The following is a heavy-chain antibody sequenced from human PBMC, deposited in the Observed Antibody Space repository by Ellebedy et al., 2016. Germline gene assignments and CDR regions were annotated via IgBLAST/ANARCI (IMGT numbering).Heavy chain of an antibody. J-gene: IGHJ6*03. Sequence: SVKVSXKASGGTFSSYAISWVRQAPGQGLEWMGGIIPIFGTANYAQKFQGRVTITADESTSTAYMELSSLRSEDTAVYYCARGRAEIFGVVIIRYYYYYMDVWGKGTTVTVSS. CDR3: ARGRAEIFGVVIIRYYYYYMDV. V-gene: IGHV1-69*13. D-gene: IGHD3-3*01. CDR1: GGTFSSYA. CDR2: IIPIFGTA.